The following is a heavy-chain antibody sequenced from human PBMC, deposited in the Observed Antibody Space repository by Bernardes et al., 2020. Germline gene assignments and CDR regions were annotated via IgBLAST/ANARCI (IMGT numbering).Heavy chain of an antibody. CDR1: GFTFSSHW. CDR3: TRVGWRVPAATDAFDI. J-gene: IGHJ3*02. V-gene: IGHV3-74*03. Sequence: GGSLRLSCAASGFTFSSHWMHWVRHAPGKGLVWVSRINSDGSTTKYADSVKGRLTISRDNAKNTLYLQMNSLRAEDTAVSDCTRVGWRVPAATDAFDIWGLGTMVTVSS. D-gene: IGHD2-2*01. CDR2: INSDGSTT.